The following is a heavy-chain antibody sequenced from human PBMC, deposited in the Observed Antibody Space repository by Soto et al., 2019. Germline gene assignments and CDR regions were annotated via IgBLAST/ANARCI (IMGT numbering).Heavy chain of an antibody. V-gene: IGHV4-4*07. J-gene: IGHJ6*02. CDR1: GGSISSYY. Sequence: PSETLSLTCTVSGGSISSYYWSWIRQPAGKGLEWIGRIYTSGSTNYNPSLKSRVTMSVDTSKNQFSLKLSSVTAADTAVYYCARDRSSSWSRYYYYGMDVWGQGTTVTVS. CDR2: IYTSGST. D-gene: IGHD6-13*01. CDR3: ARDRSSSWSRYYYYGMDV.